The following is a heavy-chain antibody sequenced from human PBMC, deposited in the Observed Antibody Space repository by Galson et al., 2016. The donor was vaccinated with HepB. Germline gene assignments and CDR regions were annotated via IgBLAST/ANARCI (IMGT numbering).Heavy chain of an antibody. Sequence: SLRLSCAASGFTFTNSLMHWVRQAPGKGLVWVSRINFDGSTTHYADSVKGRFTISRDNAKNTVYLQMDCLRAEDTALYYCVRDRDGYNFWGQGTMVTVSS. V-gene: IGHV3-74*01. J-gene: IGHJ3*01. CDR2: INFDGSTT. CDR3: VRDRDGYNF. CDR1: GFTFTNSL.